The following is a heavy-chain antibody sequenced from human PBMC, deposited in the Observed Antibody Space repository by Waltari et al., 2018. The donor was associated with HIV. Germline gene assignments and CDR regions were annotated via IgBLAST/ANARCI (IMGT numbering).Heavy chain of an antibody. CDR1: GGSISDYY. CDR3: ARGNDVIGNWFDP. Sequence: QVQLRESGPGLVKPSETLSLTCSLSGGSISDYYWSWIRPSPGKALEWIGYIFHSGSAHYNPSLKSRVTMSVDTSKNQFSLKMISVTAADTAVYYCARGNDVIGNWFDPWGRGTRVIVSS. J-gene: IGHJ5*02. D-gene: IGHD3-10*01. V-gene: IGHV4-59*13. CDR2: IFHSGSA.